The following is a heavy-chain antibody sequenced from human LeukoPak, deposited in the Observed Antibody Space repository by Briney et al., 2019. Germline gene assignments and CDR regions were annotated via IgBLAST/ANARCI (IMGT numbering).Heavy chain of an antibody. V-gene: IGHV1-69*05. D-gene: IGHD3-22*01. CDR1: GGTFSSYA. CDR3: ARDRADSSGYYYRFDY. CDR2: IIPIFGTA. J-gene: IGHJ4*02. Sequence: SVKVSCKASGGTFSSYAISWVGQASGQGLEWMGGIIPIFGTANYAQKFQGRVTITTDESTSTAYMELSSLRSEDTAVYYCARDRADSSGYYYRFDYWGQGTLITVSS.